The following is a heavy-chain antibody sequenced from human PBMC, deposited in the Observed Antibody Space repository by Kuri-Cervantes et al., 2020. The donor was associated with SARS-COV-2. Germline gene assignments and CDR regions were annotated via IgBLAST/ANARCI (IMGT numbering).Heavy chain of an antibody. J-gene: IGHJ5*02. CDR3: ARDRVGVHGS. CDR1: GFTFSRYA. CDR2: ISYDGSNK. V-gene: IGHV3-30-3*01. D-gene: IGHD2-21*01. Sequence: GGSLRLSCAASGFTFSRYAMHWVRQAPGKGLEWVAVISYDGSNKDYTASGKGRFTISRDNSQNTLYLQMKSLRTEDTALYYCARDRVGVHGSWGQGTLVTVSS.